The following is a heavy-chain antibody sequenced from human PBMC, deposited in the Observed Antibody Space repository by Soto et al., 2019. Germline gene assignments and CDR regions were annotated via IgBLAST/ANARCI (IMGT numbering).Heavy chain of an antibody. CDR3: ARHSELRNYNNYYYGMDV. CDR1: GYSFTRYW. CDR2: IYPGDSDT. D-gene: IGHD1-7*01. Sequence: PRESLTIPCTCSGYSFTRYWIGWVRQMPGKGLEWMGIIYPGDSDTRYSPSFQGQVTISADKSISTAYLQWSSLKASDTAMYYCARHSELRNYNNYYYGMDVWGQGTTVTVSS. J-gene: IGHJ6*02. V-gene: IGHV5-51*01.